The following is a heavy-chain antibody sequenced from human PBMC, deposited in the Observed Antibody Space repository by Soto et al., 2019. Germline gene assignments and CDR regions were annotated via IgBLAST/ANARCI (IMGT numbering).Heavy chain of an antibody. V-gene: IGHV4-39*01. Sequence: ASETLSLTCTVSGGSISSSSYYWGWIRQPPGKGLEWIGSIYYSGSTYYNPSLKSRVTISVDTSKNQFSLKLSSVTAADTAVYYCARSTSPYYDILTGYYDPLYFDSWGQGTLVTVSS. CDR3: ARSTSPYYDILTGYYDPLYFDS. J-gene: IGHJ4*02. CDR2: IYYSGST. D-gene: IGHD3-9*01. CDR1: GGSISSSSYY.